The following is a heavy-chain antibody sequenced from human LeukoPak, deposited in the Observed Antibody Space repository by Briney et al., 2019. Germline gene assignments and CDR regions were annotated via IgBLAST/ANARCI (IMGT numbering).Heavy chain of an antibody. J-gene: IGHJ4*02. Sequence: SETLSLTCTVSGGSISSYYWSWIRQPPGKGLEWMGYIYYSGSTNYNPSLKSRVTISVDTSKNQFSLKLSSVTAADTAVYYCARGRVTTLDYWGQGTLVTVSS. V-gene: IGHV4-59*01. D-gene: IGHD4-17*01. CDR2: IYYSGST. CDR3: ARGRVTTLDY. CDR1: GGSISSYY.